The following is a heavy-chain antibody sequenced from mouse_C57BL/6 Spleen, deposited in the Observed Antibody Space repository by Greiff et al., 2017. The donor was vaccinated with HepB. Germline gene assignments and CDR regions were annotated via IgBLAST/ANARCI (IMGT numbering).Heavy chain of an antibody. D-gene: IGHD2-3*01. CDR3: AIYDPFAY. J-gene: IGHJ3*01. CDR2: IDPSDSYT. V-gene: IGHV1-50*01. CDR1: GYTFTSYW. Sequence: QVQLQQPGAELVKPGASVKLSCKASGYTFTSYWMQWVKQRPGQGLEWIGEIDPSDSYTNYNQKFKGKATLTVDTSSSTAYMQLSSLTSEDSAVYYCAIYDPFAYWGQGTLVTVSA.